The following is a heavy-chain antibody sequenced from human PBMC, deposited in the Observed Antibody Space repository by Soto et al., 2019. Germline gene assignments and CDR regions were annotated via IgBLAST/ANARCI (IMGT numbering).Heavy chain of an antibody. CDR3: ARDREDGSGTKYNWFDS. V-gene: IGHV1-69*01. Sequence: QVQLVQSGAEVKKPGASVKVSCEASGYTFIDYYMHWVRQAPGQGLEWMGGTIPIFDTPHYAEKFRARLTITADATSTAYMELTSLSSEDTATYYCARDREDGSGTKYNWFDSWGQGTLVTVSS. CDR1: GYTFIDYY. D-gene: IGHD3-10*01. J-gene: IGHJ5*01. CDR2: TIPIFDTP.